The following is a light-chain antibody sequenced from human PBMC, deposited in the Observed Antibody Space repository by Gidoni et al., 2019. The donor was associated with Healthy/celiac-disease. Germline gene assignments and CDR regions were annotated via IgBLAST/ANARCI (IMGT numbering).Light chain of an antibody. CDR3: QQSYSTPSIT. J-gene: IGKJ5*01. CDR2: AAS. Sequence: DIQMTPSPSSLSASVGDRVTITCRASQSISSYLNWYQQKPGKAPKLLIYAASSLQSGVPSRFSGSGSGTDFTLTISSLQPEDFATYYCQQSYSTPSITFXXXTRLEIK. V-gene: IGKV1-39*01. CDR1: QSISSY.